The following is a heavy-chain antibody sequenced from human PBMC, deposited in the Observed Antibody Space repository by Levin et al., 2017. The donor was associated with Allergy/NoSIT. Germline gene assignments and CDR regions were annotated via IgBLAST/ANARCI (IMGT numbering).Heavy chain of an antibody. Sequence: GESLKISCAASGFTFSNYAMHWVRQAPGKGLEWVAVISYDGSNKYYSDSLKGRFTCARDDSKNTLYLQMNSLRIEDTAVYYCAGAKEEGYTSGWYTFDYWGQGTLVTVSS. CDR3: AGAKEEGYTSGWYTFDY. D-gene: IGHD6-19*01. CDR1: GFTFSNYA. J-gene: IGHJ4*02. V-gene: IGHV3-30-3*01. CDR2: ISYDGSNK.